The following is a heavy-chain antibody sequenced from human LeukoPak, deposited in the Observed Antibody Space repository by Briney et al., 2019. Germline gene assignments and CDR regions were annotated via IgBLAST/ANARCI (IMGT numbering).Heavy chain of an antibody. D-gene: IGHD1-14*01. J-gene: IGHJ4*02. Sequence: ASVEVSCKTSGGTFNNYIISWVRQAPGQGLEWVGTIILILDIANYAQKFQGRVAITADTSTSTAYMELSDLGSEDTAVYFCAREPEGLTTESHWGQGTLVTVSP. V-gene: IGHV1-69*04. CDR1: GGTFNNYI. CDR2: IILILDIA. CDR3: AREPEGLTTESH.